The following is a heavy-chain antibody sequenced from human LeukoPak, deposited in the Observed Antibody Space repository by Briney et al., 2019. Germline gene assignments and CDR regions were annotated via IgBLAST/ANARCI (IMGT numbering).Heavy chain of an antibody. Sequence: SETLSLTCAVYGGSFTGYFWNWIRQSPGKGLEWIAEINDRGTTNCNPLLKSRVTISVDTSKNQFSLKLTSVTAADTGVYYCARDPTTVVTVPYYFDFWGQGTPVTVSS. CDR3: ARDPTTVVTVPYYFDF. CDR1: GGSFTGYF. D-gene: IGHD4-23*01. CDR2: INDRGTT. J-gene: IGHJ4*02. V-gene: IGHV4-34*01.